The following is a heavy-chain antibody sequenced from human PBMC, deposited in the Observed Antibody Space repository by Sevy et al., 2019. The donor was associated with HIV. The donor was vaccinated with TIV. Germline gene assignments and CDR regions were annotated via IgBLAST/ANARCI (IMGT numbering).Heavy chain of an antibody. V-gene: IGHV4-34*01. J-gene: IGHJ6*03. Sequence: SETLSLTCAVYGGSFIGYYWSWIRQPPGKGLEWIGEINHSGSTNYNPSLKSRVTISVDTSKNQFSLKLSSVTAADTAVYYCARGLKREGRGVATIRGYYYYMDVWGKGTTVTVSS. CDR1: GGSFIGYY. CDR2: INHSGST. CDR3: ARGLKREGRGVATIRGYYYYMDV. D-gene: IGHD5-12*01.